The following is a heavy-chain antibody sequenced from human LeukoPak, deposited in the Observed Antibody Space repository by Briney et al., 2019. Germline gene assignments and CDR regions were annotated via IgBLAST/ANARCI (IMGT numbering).Heavy chain of an antibody. J-gene: IGHJ6*03. Sequence: GGSLRLSCAASGFTFRNYGMHWVRQAPGKGLEWVTFIRYDGSNKYYADSVKGRFTISRDNSKNTLYLQMNSLRAEDTAVYYCARDPYAYDYVWGSYRHSYMDVWGKGTTVTVSS. V-gene: IGHV3-30*02. CDR3: ARDPYAYDYVWGSYRHSYMDV. D-gene: IGHD3-16*02. CDR1: GFTFRNYG. CDR2: IRYDGSNK.